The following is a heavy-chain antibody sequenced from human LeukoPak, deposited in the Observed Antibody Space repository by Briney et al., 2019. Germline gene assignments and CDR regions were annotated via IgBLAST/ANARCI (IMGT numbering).Heavy chain of an antibody. V-gene: IGHV3-33*01. D-gene: IGHD3-22*01. CDR2: IWYDGSNK. CDR3: ARDANDSSGYYPDY. CDR1: GFTFSSYG. J-gene: IGHJ4*02. Sequence: GGSLRLSCAASGFTFSSYGMHWVRQAPGKGLEWVAVIWYDGSNKYYADSVKGRFTISRDNSKNTLYLQMNSLRAEDTAVYYCARDANDSSGYYPDYWDQGTLVTVSS.